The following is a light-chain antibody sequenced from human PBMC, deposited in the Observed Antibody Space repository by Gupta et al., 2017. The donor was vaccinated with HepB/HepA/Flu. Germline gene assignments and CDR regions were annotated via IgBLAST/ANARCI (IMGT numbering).Light chain of an antibody. CDR1: QSVSSN. J-gene: IGKJ4*01. CDR2: GAS. CDR3: QQNNNWPPFT. Sequence: EIVMTQSPATLSVSPGERATLSCRASQSVSSNLAWYKQKPGQAPRLLIYGASTRDTGIPARFGGSGFGKQFTLTISSRQSEDFAVYYCQQNNNWPPFTFGRGTKVDIK. V-gene: IGKV3-15*01.